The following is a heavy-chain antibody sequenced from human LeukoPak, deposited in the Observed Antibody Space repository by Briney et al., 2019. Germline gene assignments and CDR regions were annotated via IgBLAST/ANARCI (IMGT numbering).Heavy chain of an antibody. Sequence: ASVKVSCKASGYTFTGYYIHWVRQAPGQGLEWMGWIYPNSGGTNYAQKLQGRVTMTTDTSTSTAYMELRSLRSDDTAVYYCARSRSGYDPTTLSYYMDVWGKGTTVTISS. CDR1: GYTFTGYY. CDR2: IYPNSGGT. V-gene: IGHV1-2*02. D-gene: IGHD5-12*01. CDR3: ARSRSGYDPTTLSYYMDV. J-gene: IGHJ6*03.